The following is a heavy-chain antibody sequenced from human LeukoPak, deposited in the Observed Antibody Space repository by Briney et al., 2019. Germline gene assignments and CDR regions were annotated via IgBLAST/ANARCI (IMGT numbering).Heavy chain of an antibody. CDR3: AKDGPPERFLEWFYTADSYNWFDP. CDR1: GFTFSSYA. J-gene: IGHJ5*02. V-gene: IGHV3-23*01. Sequence: PGGSLRLSCAASGFTFSSYAMSWVRQAPGKGLEWVSAISGSGGSTYYADSVKGRFTISRDNSKNTLYLQMNSLRAEDTAVYYCAKDGPPERFLEWFYTADSYNWFDPWGQGTLVTVSS. CDR2: ISGSGGST. D-gene: IGHD3-3*01.